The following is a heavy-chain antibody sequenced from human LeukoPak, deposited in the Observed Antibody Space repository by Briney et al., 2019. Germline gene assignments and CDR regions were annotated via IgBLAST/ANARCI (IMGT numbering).Heavy chain of an antibody. D-gene: IGHD3-22*01. V-gene: IGHV3-74*01. CDR3: ARAPSEIGGYYPEYFRH. Sequence: GGSLRLSCAASGFTFSTYWMHWVRQAPGKGLVWVSRINTDGSSTSYADSVKGRFTISRDNAKNTLYLQMNSLRTEDTAVYYCARAPSEIGGYYPEYFRHWGQGTLVTVSS. J-gene: IGHJ1*01. CDR1: GFTFSTYW. CDR2: INTDGSST.